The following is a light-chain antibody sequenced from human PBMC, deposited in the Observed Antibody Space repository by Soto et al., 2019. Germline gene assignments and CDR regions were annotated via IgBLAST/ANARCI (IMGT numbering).Light chain of an antibody. Sequence: QSVLTQPTSVSGAPGQSATISCTGSCSTIGAGYDVHWYQQLPGTAPKRLIYGNINPASGVPDRFSGSKSCTSASLAITGLQAEDEGDYSCQSYDSSLLFGGGTKVT. CDR3: QSYDSSLL. J-gene: IGLJ2*01. CDR1: CSTIGAGYD. V-gene: IGLV1-40*01. CDR2: GNI.